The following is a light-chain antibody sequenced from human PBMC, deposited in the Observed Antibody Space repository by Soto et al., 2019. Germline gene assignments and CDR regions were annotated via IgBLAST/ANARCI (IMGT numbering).Light chain of an antibody. Sequence: LTQPASVSGSPGQSITISCTGTSSDVGGYNYVSWYQQHPGKAPKLMIYEVSNRPSGVSNRFSGSKSGNTASLTISGLQAEDEADYYCSSYTSSITYVFGTGTKVTVL. CDR1: SSDVGGYNY. J-gene: IGLJ1*01. V-gene: IGLV2-14*01. CDR3: SSYTSSITYV. CDR2: EVS.